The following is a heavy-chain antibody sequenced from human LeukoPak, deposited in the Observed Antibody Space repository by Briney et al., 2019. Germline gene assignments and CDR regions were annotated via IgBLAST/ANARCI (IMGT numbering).Heavy chain of an antibody. J-gene: IGHJ4*02. CDR1: GLTLSSYW. V-gene: IGHV3-74*01. Sequence: GGSLRLSCAASGLTLSSYWMHWVRQAPGKGLVWVSHINTDGTATTYADSVKGRFTISRDNAKNTLYLQKNSLRAEDTAVYYCVRDSNLSFDYWGQGALVTVSS. CDR3: VRDSNLSFDY. D-gene: IGHD1-14*01. CDR2: INTDGTAT.